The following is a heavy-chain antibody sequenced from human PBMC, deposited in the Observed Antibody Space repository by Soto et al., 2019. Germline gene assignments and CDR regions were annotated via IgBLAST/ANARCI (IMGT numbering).Heavy chain of an antibody. Sequence: GGSLRLSCAASGFTFSSYSMNWVRQAPGKGLEWVSSISSSSSYIYYADSVKGRFTISRDNAKNSLYLQMNSLRAEDTAVYYCAREVIAAAGTPIYGGQGTLVTVSS. CDR1: GFTFSSYS. J-gene: IGHJ4*02. V-gene: IGHV3-21*01. CDR3: AREVIAAAGTPIY. D-gene: IGHD6-13*01. CDR2: ISSSSSYI.